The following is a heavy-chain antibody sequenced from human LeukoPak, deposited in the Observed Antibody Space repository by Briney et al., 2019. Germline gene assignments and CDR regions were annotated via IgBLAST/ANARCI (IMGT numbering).Heavy chain of an antibody. CDR1: GFTFSSYA. Sequence: PGGSLRLSCAASGFTFSSYAMSWVRQAPGKGLEWVANIKQDGSEKYYVDSVKGRFTISRDNAKNSLYLQMNSLRAEDTAVYYCAREMYYDILTGILPGGAFDIWGQGTMVTVSS. J-gene: IGHJ3*02. V-gene: IGHV3-7*03. D-gene: IGHD3-9*01. CDR3: AREMYYDILTGILPGGAFDI. CDR2: IKQDGSEK.